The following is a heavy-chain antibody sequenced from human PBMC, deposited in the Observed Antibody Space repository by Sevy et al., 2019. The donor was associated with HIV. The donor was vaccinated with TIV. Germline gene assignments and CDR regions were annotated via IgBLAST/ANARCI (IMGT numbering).Heavy chain of an antibody. CDR2: ISGSDGST. Sequence: GGPLRLSCAASGFTFRSYAMSWVRQAPGKGLEWVSAISGSDGSTYYVDSVKGRFTISRDNSKNTLYLQMNSLRADDTAVYYCAKERVFNYGSGSIYDAFDIWGQGTMVTVSS. V-gene: IGHV3-23*01. J-gene: IGHJ3*02. CDR1: GFTFRSYA. D-gene: IGHD3-10*01. CDR3: AKERVFNYGSGSIYDAFDI.